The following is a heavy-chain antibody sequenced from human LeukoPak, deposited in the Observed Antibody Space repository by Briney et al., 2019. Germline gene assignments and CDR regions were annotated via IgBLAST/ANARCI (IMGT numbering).Heavy chain of an antibody. Sequence: PGRSLRLSCAASGFTFDDYAMHWVRQAPGKGLEWVSGISWNSGSIGYAGSVKGRFTISRDNAKNSLYLQMNSLRAEDTAVYYCARDFAGEDDYWGQGTLVTVSS. V-gene: IGHV3-9*01. J-gene: IGHJ4*02. CDR3: ARDFAGEDDY. CDR1: GFTFDDYA. D-gene: IGHD7-27*01. CDR2: ISWNSGSI.